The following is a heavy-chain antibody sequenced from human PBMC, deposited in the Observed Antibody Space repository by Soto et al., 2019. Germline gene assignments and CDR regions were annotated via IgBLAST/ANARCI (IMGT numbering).Heavy chain of an antibody. J-gene: IGHJ4*02. CDR2: IYYSGST. CDR1: GGSISSSSYY. D-gene: IGHD1-26*01. CDR3: ARPSGSYLYYFDY. V-gene: IGHV4-39*01. Sequence: PSETLSLTCTVSGGSISSSSYYWGWIRQPLGKGLEWIGSIYYSGSTYYNPSLKSRVTISVDTSKNQFSLKLSSVTAADTAVYYCARPSGSYLYYFDYWGQGTLVTVSS.